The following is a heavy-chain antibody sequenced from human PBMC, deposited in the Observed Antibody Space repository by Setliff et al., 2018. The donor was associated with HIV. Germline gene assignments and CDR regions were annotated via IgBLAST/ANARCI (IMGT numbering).Heavy chain of an antibody. CDR2: MNPNSGNT. Sequence: ASVKVSCKASGYTFTTYDINWVRQATGQGLEWMGWMNPNSGNTGYAQKFQGRVTMTRHTSTSTAYMQLSSLRSEDTAVYYCARDESRGDWESFGYWGQGTRVTVSS. V-gene: IGHV1-8*02. CDR1: GYTFTTYD. D-gene: IGHD2-21*01. CDR3: ARDESRGDWESFGY. J-gene: IGHJ4*02.